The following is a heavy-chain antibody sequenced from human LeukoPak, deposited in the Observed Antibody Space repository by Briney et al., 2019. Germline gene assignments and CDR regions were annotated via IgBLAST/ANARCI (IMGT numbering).Heavy chain of an antibody. CDR3: ARHVGYYYYYYYMDV. D-gene: IGHD3-10*01. J-gene: IGHJ6*03. V-gene: IGHV4-39*01. CDR1: GGSISSDSYY. Sequence: SETLSLTCTVSGGSISSDSYYWGCIRQPPGKGLEWIGSIYYSGSTYYNPSLKSRVTISVDTSKNQFSLKLSSVTAADTAVYYCARHVGYYYYYYYMDVWGKGTTVTISS. CDR2: IYYSGST.